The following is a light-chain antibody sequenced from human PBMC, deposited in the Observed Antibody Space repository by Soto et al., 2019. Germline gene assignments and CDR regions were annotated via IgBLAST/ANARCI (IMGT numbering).Light chain of an antibody. V-gene: IGKV3-11*01. J-gene: IGKJ1*01. CDR3: QQRSRT. Sequence: PGERATLSCRASQSVSSYLAWYQQKPGQAPRLLIYDASNRATGIPARFSGSGSGTDFTLTISSLEPEDFAVYYCQQRSRTFGQGTKVEIK. CDR2: DAS. CDR1: QSVSSY.